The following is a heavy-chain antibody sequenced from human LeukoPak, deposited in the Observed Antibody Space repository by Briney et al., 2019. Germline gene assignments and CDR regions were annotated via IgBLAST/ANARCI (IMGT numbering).Heavy chain of an antibody. D-gene: IGHD6-19*01. CDR2: INPSGGST. CDR1: GYTFTSYY. J-gene: IGHJ4*02. CDR3: ARVFGSGWYLGYFDY. Sequence: GASVKVSCKASGYTFTSYYIHWVRQAPGQGLEWMGIINPSGGSTSYAQKFQGRVTMTTDTSTSTAYMELRSLRSDDTAVYYCARVFGSGWYLGYFDYWGQGTLVTVSS. V-gene: IGHV1-46*01.